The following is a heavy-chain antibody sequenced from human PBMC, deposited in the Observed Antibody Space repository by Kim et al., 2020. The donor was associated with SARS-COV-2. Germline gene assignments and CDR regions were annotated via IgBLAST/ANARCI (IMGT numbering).Heavy chain of an antibody. J-gene: IGHJ4*02. CDR3: LKEGWGWMWDY. CDR2: INGSEGTT. D-gene: IGHD2-21*01. CDR1: GFTFTGYA. Sequence: GGSLRLSCTTSGFTFTGYAMSWVRQAPGKGLEWVSSINGSEGTTYYVDSVKGRFTISRDNSKNTLYLQMSTLRADDTAVYYCLKEGWGWMWDYWCQGTV. V-gene: IGHV3-23*01.